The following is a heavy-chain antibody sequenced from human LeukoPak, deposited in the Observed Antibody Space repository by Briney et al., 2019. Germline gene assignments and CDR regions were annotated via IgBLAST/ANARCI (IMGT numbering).Heavy chain of an antibody. CDR1: GFTFSSYS. Sequence: PGGSLRLSCAASGFTFSSYSMSWVRQAPGKGREWVSAISGSGGSTYYADSVKGRFTISRDNSKNTLYLQMNSLRAEDTAVYYCAKVLTVTTIVGHYYGMDVWGQGTTVTVSS. V-gene: IGHV3-23*01. J-gene: IGHJ6*02. CDR2: ISGSGGST. CDR3: AKVLTVTTIVGHYYGMDV. D-gene: IGHD4-17*01.